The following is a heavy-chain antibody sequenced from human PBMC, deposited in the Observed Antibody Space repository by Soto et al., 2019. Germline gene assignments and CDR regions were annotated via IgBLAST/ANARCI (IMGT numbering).Heavy chain of an antibody. CDR2: IYSGGST. J-gene: IGHJ6*02. Sequence: GGSLRLSCAASGFTVSSNYMSWVRQAPGKGLEWVSVIYSGGSTYYADSVKGRFTISRDNSKNTLYLQMNSLRAEDTAVYYCASGAVRGVTIPRPYYYYYGMDVWGQGTTVTVSS. CDR1: GFTVSSNY. D-gene: IGHD3-10*01. CDR3: ASGAVRGVTIPRPYYYYYGMDV. V-gene: IGHV3-53*01.